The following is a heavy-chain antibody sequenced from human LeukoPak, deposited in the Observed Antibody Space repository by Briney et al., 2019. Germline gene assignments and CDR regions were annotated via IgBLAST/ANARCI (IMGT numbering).Heavy chain of an antibody. CDR2: INHSGST. Sequence: SETLSLTCAVYGGSFSGYYWSWIRQPPGKGLEWIGEINHSGSTNYNPSLKSRVTISVDTSKNQFSLKLSSVTAADTAVYYCARDTPYYDSSGHYAFDIWGQGTMVTVSS. V-gene: IGHV4-34*01. CDR1: GGSFSGYY. D-gene: IGHD3-22*01. CDR3: ARDTPYYDSSGHYAFDI. J-gene: IGHJ3*02.